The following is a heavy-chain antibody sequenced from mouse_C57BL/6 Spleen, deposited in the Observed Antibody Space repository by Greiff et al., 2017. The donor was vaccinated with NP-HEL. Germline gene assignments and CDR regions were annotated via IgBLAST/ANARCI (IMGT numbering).Heavy chain of an antibody. CDR3: ARQGDYGSSGAMDY. Sequence: QVQLQQSGAELVKPGASVKLSCKASGYTFTSYWMHWVKQRPGQGLEWIGMIHPNSGSTNYNEKFKSKATLTVDKSSSTAYMQLSSLTSEDSAVYYCARQGDYGSSGAMDYWGQGTSVTVSS. CDR1: GYTFTSYW. J-gene: IGHJ4*01. V-gene: IGHV1-64*01. D-gene: IGHD1-1*01. CDR2: IHPNSGST.